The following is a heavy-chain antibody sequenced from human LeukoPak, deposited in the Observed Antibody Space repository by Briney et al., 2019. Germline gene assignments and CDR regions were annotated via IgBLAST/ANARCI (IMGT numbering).Heavy chain of an antibody. CDR1: GYTLTGYY. J-gene: IGHJ5*02. CDR2: INPNSGGT. CDR3: ARPRDYLENWFDP. D-gene: IGHD3-16*01. V-gene: IGHV1-2*02. Sequence: ASVKVSCKASGYTLTGYYMHWVRQAPGQGLEWMGWINPNSGGTNYAQKFQGRVTMTRDTSISTAYMELSRLRSDDTAVYYCARPRDYLENWFDPWGQGTLVTVSS.